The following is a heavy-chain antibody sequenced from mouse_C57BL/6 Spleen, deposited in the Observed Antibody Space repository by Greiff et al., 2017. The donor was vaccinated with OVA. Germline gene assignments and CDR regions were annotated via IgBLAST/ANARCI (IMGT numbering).Heavy chain of an antibody. V-gene: IGHV1-64*01. CDR2: IHPNSGST. J-gene: IGHJ2*01. D-gene: IGHD1-1*01. CDR3: ARYGYGSILYYFDY. Sequence: QVQLQQSGAELVKPGASVKLSCKASGYTFTSYWMHWVKQRPGQGLEWIGMIHPNSGSTNYNEKFKSKATLTVDKSSSTAYMQLSSLTSEDSAVYYCARYGYGSILYYFDYWGQGTTLTVSS. CDR1: GYTFTSYW.